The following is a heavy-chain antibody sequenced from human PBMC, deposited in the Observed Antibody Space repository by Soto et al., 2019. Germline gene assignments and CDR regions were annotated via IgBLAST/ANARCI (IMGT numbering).Heavy chain of an antibody. CDR2: MNPNSGET. CDR3: ARVAVAVRPRWYNWFDP. D-gene: IGHD6-19*01. CDR1: GYTFTDYD. J-gene: IGHJ5*02. Sequence: QEQLVQSGAEVKKPGASVKVSCKTSGYTFTDYDINWVRQATGQGLEWIGWMNPNSGETGYAQKFQGRVTMPRMASLSTAYLELGSLRSEDPAVYYCARVAVAVRPRWYNWFDPWGQGTLVTVSS. V-gene: IGHV1-8*01.